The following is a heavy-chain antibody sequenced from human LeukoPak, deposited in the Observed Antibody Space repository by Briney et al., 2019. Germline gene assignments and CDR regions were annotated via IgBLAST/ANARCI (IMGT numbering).Heavy chain of an antibody. J-gene: IGHJ4*02. Sequence: PSETLSLTCGVSGGSVINTNWWTWVRRPPGKGLEWIGEVRLDGRTNYNPSLESRLTMSVDVSENQVSLKLTSVTAADTAVYYCAREGGFYRPLDYSGQGTLVTVSS. CDR3: AREGGFYRPLDY. CDR1: GGSVINTNW. D-gene: IGHD3-3*01. CDR2: VRLDGRT. V-gene: IGHV4-4*02.